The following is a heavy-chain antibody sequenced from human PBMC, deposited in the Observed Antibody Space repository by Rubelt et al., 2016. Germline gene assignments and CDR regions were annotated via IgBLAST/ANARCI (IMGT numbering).Heavy chain of an antibody. D-gene: IGHD6-6*01. J-gene: IGHJ5*02. CDR2: SGST. Sequence: SGSTYYNPSLKSRVTISVDTSKNQFSLKLSSVTAADTAVYYCARGSRIAARLRWFDPWGQGTLVTVSS. CDR3: ARGSRIAARLRWFDP. V-gene: IGHV4-39*07.